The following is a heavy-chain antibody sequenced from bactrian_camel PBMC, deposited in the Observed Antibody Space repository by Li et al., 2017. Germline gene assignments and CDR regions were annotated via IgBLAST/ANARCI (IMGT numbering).Heavy chain of an antibody. D-gene: IGHD1*01. CDR2: LSWDGDET. J-gene: IGHJ4*01. CDR1: GNTVSRHC. Sequence: QLVESGGGSVQAGGSLRLSCSAPGNTVSRHCMAWIRQAPGKGLEWIAALSWDGDETKYSDSLKARFTIARDNAKNTVYLQMNSLKPEDTAMYYCAIGRLGEPGLTGQGTQVTVS. V-gene: IGHV3S25*01.